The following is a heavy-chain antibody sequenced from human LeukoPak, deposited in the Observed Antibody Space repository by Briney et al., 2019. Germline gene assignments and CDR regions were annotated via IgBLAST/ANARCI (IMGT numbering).Heavy chain of an antibody. J-gene: IGHJ3*02. Sequence: GGSLRLSCAASGFTFSSYDMHWVRQATGKGLEWVSAIGTAGDTYYPGSVKGRFTISRENAKNSLYLQMNSLRAGDTAVYYCARVGYSSSWNEPGAFDIWGQGTMVTVSS. CDR3: ARVGYSSSWNEPGAFDI. CDR1: GFTFSSYD. V-gene: IGHV3-13*01. D-gene: IGHD6-13*01. CDR2: IGTAGDT.